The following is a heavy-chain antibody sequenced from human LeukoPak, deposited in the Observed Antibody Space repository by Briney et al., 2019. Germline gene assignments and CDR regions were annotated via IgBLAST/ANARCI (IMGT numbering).Heavy chain of an antibody. CDR1: GGTFSSYA. CDR2: IIPIFGTA. Sequence: SVKVSCKASGGTFSSYAISWVRQAPGQGLEWMGRIIPIFGTANYARKFQGRVTITADKSTSTAYMELSSLRSEDTAVYYCAREGGYDSSGYYPEYFQHWGQGTLVTVSS. J-gene: IGHJ1*01. CDR3: AREGGYDSSGYYPEYFQH. D-gene: IGHD3-22*01. V-gene: IGHV1-69*06.